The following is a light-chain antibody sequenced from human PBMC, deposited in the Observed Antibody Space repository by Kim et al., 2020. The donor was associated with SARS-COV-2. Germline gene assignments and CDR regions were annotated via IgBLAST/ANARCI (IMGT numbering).Light chain of an antibody. CDR2: FDT. CDR3: QVWDSSSDHRV. Sequence: APGETARITCGGNSIADHSVHCYQQRPGQAPVLVIYFDTDRPSGIPGRFSGSNSGNTATLSISRVEAGDEADYYCQVWDSSSDHRVFGGGTQLTVL. V-gene: IGLV3-21*04. J-gene: IGLJ3*02. CDR1: SIADHS.